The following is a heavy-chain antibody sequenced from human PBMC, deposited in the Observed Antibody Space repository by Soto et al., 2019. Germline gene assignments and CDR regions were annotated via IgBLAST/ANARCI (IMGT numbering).Heavy chain of an antibody. CDR1: GGTFSSYA. D-gene: IGHD3-22*01. CDR2: IIPIFGTA. CDR3: ARLNDSSGYYYGYYYYYGMDV. Sequence: SVKVSCKASGGTFSSYAISWVRQAPGQGLEWMGGIIPIFGTANYAQKFQGRVTITADESTSTAYMELSSLRSEDTAVYYCARLNDSSGYYYGYYYYYGMDVWGQGTTVTVSS. J-gene: IGHJ6*02. V-gene: IGHV1-69*13.